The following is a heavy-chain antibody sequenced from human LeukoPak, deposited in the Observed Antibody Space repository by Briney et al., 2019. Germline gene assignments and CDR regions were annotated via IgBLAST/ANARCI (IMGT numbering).Heavy chain of an antibody. D-gene: IGHD4-17*01. CDR2: IYPGDSDT. CDR1: GYSFTSLW. V-gene: IGHV5-51*01. Sequence: GESLKISCKGSGYSFTSLWIGWVRQMPGEGLEWMGIIYPGDSDTRYSPSFEDQVTISADKSISTAYLEWSNLKASDTAIYYCARRYGRPFDYWGQGTLVTVSS. CDR3: ARRYGRPFDY. J-gene: IGHJ4*02.